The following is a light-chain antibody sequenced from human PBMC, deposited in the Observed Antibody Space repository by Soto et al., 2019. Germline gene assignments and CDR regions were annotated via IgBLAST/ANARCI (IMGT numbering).Light chain of an antibody. CDR3: QQYKNWPRTFT. J-gene: IGKJ2*01. Sequence: EIVLPQSPGTLSLSPGERATLSCRASQSVSSNYLAWYQQKPRQAPRLLIYGASSRATGIRDRFSGSVSGTYFTVTISRLEPEDFAVYYCQQYKNWPRTFTFCQGTKVDI. CDR2: GAS. V-gene: IGKV3-20*01. CDR1: QSVSSNY.